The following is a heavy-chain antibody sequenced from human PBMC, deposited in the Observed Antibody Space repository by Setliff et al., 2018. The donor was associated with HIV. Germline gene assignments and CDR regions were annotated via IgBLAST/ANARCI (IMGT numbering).Heavy chain of an antibody. CDR3: ARASLAARPHFFDS. Sequence: GESLKISCRASGYDVARYWIGWVRQMPGQALKWIGVIYPGGSDARYSPSFQDQVAMSADKSISTAYLQWSSLKASDTGIYFCARASLAARPHFFDSWGQGTLVTVSS. D-gene: IGHD6-6*01. V-gene: IGHV5-51*01. J-gene: IGHJ4*02. CDR1: GYDVARYW. CDR2: IYPGGSDA.